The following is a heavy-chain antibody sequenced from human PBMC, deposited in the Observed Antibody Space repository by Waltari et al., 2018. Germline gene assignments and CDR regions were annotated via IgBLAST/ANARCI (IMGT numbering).Heavy chain of an antibody. D-gene: IGHD2-15*01. CDR1: GFTFGSYG. J-gene: IGHJ5*02. CDR3: AKDHALDPVVFDP. V-gene: IGHV3-23*04. CDR2: SSGSVGST. Sequence: VQLVESGGGVVTPGRSLRLSGEARGFTFGSYGMHWVRQAPGKGLEWVSASSGSVGSTYYADSVKGRFTISRDNSKNTLYLQMNSLRAEDTAVYYCAKDHALDPVVFDPWGQGTLVTVSS.